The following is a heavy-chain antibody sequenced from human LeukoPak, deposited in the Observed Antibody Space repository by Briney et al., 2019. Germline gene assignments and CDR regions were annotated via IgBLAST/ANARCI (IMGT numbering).Heavy chain of an antibody. CDR2: IYYSGST. CDR1: GGSISSGGYF. D-gene: IGHD3-16*01. CDR3: ARDPSVMITFGGAPI. Sequence: SETLSLTCTVSGGSISSGGYFWSWIRQHPGKGLEWIGYIYYSGSTYYNPSLKSRVSISVDTSKNQFSLKLSSVTAADTAVHYCARDPSVMITFGGAPIWGQGTLVTVSS. J-gene: IGHJ4*02. V-gene: IGHV4-31*03.